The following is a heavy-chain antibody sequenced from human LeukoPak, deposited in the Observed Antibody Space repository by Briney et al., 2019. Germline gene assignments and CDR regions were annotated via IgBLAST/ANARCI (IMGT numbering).Heavy chain of an antibody. CDR2: IYHSGST. V-gene: IGHV4-38-2*02. CDR1: GYSITRGYY. D-gene: IGHD3-10*01. Sequence: SETLSLTCTVSGYSITRGYYWGWIRQPPGKGLEWIGSIYHSGSTYYNPSLKSRVVISVDTSKNQSSLKLNSVIAADTAVYYCARSGPYYYHYMDVWGKGTTVTVSS. J-gene: IGHJ6*03. CDR3: ARSGPYYYHYMDV.